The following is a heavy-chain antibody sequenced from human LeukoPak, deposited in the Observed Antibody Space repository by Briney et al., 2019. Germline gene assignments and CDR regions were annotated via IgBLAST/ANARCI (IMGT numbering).Heavy chain of an antibody. D-gene: IGHD1-26*01. Sequence: GGSLRLSCAASGFAFDYYWMNWVRQAPGKRLVWVSRIHSDGGVTRYADSVKGRFTISRDNVKNTLYLQMNDLTVEDTGVYYCSRGLVAATKFAHRGMDAWGQGTTVTVSS. J-gene: IGHJ6*02. V-gene: IGHV3-74*01. CDR1: GFAFDYYW. CDR3: SRGLVAATKFAHRGMDA. CDR2: IHSDGGVT.